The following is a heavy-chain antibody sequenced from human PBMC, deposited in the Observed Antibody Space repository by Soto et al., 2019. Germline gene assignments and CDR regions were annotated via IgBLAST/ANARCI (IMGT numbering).Heavy chain of an antibody. CDR2: ISSSSSTI. Sequence: PGGSLRLSYAASGFTFSSYSMNWVRQAPGKGLEWVSYISSSSSTIYYADSVKGRFTISRDNAKNSLYLQMNSLRAEDTAVYYCARDVPLMVYAIPPPIDAFDIWGQGTMVTVSS. CDR3: ARDVPLMVYAIPPPIDAFDI. CDR1: GFTFSSYS. D-gene: IGHD2-8*01. V-gene: IGHV3-48*01. J-gene: IGHJ3*02.